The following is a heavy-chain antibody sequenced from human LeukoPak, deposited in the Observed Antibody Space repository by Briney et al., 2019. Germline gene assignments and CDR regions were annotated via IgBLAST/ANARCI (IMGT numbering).Heavy chain of an antibody. CDR2: ISSSSSYI. D-gene: IGHD3-22*01. CDR1: GFTFSSYG. Sequence: PGGSLRLSCAASGFTFSSYGMHWVRQAPGKGLEWVSSISSSSSYIYYADSVKGRFTISRDNAKNSLYLQMNSLRAEDTAVYYCARVIGSSDSSGYYHAYWGQGTLVTASS. V-gene: IGHV3-21*01. J-gene: IGHJ4*02. CDR3: ARVIGSSDSSGYYHAY.